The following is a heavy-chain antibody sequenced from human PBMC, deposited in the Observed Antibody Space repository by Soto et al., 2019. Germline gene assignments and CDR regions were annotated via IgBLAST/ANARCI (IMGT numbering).Heavy chain of an antibody. Sequence: GGSLRLSCAASGFTFSGFSMNWVRQAPGKGLEWISYISTRSLTIDYADSVRGRFTISRDNAKDSLYLQMRSLRDEDTAVYYCARGSSQPDYDGMDVWGQGTTVTVSS. V-gene: IGHV3-48*02. D-gene: IGHD2-2*01. J-gene: IGHJ6*02. CDR3: ARGSSQPDYDGMDV. CDR1: GFTFSGFS. CDR2: ISTRSLTI.